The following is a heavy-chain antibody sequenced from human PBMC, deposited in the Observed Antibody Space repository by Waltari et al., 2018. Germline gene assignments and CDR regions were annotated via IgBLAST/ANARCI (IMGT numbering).Heavy chain of an antibody. V-gene: IGHV1-69*02. D-gene: IGHD3-22*01. CDR3: ASEDSSGYGGY. Sequence: QVQLVQSGAEVKKPGSSVKVSCKASGGTFSSYTISGVRQAPGQGLEWMGRIIPLLGIANSAQKFQGRVTITADKSTSTAYMELSSLRSEDTAVYYCASEDSSGYGGYWGQGTLVTVSS. CDR2: IIPLLGIA. J-gene: IGHJ4*02. CDR1: GGTFSSYT.